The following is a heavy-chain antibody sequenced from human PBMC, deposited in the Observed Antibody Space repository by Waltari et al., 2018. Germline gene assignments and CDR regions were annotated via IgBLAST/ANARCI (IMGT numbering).Heavy chain of an antibody. CDR1: GFTFSSYS. J-gene: IGHJ4*02. CDR2: ISSSSRYI. V-gene: IGHV3-21*01. D-gene: IGHD4-17*01. CDR3: AMTTVTTLYYFDY. Sequence: EVQLVESGGGLVKPGGSLRLSCAASGFTFSSYSINWVRQAPGKGLEWGSSISSSSRYIYYADSVKGRFTIARDNAKNSLYLQMNSLRAEETAVYYCAMTTVTTLYYFDYWGQGTLVTVSS.